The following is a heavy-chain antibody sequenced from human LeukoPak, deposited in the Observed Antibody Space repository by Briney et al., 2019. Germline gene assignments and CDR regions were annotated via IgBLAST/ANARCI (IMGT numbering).Heavy chain of an antibody. Sequence: GGSLRLSCVASGFAFSIYTMSWVRQAPGKGLEWVSSITSSSSSIYSADSVKGRLTISRDNAKNSLYLQMSNLRAEDTAVYFCARGGGLDVWGQGATVTVSS. D-gene: IGHD3-16*01. CDR2: ITSSSSSI. CDR1: GFAFSIYT. V-gene: IGHV3-21*04. CDR3: ARGGGLDV. J-gene: IGHJ6*02.